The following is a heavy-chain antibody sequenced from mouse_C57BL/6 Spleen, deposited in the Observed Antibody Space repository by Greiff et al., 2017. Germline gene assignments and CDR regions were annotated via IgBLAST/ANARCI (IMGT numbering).Heavy chain of an antibody. CDR3: ARAQTAQATRAY. CDR2: ISDGGSYT. V-gene: IGHV5-4*03. J-gene: IGHJ3*01. D-gene: IGHD3-2*02. Sequence: EVKLVESGGGLVKPGGSLKLSCAASGFTFSSYAMSWVRQTPEKRLEWVATISDGGSYTYYPDTVKGRFTIARDNAKNNLYLQMSHLKSEDTAMYYCARAQTAQATRAYWGQGTLVTVSA. CDR1: GFTFSSYA.